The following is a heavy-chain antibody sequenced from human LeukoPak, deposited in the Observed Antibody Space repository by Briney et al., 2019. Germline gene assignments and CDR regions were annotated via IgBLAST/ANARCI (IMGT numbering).Heavy chain of an antibody. CDR2: IYYSGNT. V-gene: IGHV4-31*03. CDR1: GASISSGGYY. Sequence: PSQTLSLTCTVSGASISSGGYYWSWIRQHPEKGLEWVGFIYYSGNTFYSPSLKSRLTISVDTSKNQFSLKLSSVTAADTAVYFCARAARYGSGTSNLFDHWGQGTLVTVSS. D-gene: IGHD3-10*01. CDR3: ARAARYGSGTSNLFDH. J-gene: IGHJ4*02.